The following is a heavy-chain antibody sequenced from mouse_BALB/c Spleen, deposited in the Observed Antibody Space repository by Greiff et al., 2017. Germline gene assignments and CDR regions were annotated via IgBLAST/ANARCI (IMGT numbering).Heavy chain of an antibody. J-gene: IGHJ1*01. CDR1: GYTFSSYW. V-gene: IGHV1-9*01. Sequence: VQLQQSGAELRKPGASGQISCQATGYTFSSYWLARVKPRPGHGLEWNGEILPGSGSTNYDEKFKGKATFTADTSSNTAYMQLSSLTSEDSAVYYCARGKDYGNIRSYWYFDVWGAGTTVTVSS. D-gene: IGHD2-1*01. CDR3: ARGKDYGNIRSYWYFDV. CDR2: ILPGSGST.